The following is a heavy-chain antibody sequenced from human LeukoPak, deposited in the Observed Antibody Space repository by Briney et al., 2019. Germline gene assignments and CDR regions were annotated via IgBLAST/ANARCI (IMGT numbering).Heavy chain of an antibody. Sequence: SVKVSCKASGGTFSSYAISWVRQAPGQGLEWMGRIIPIFGTANYAQKFQGRVTITTDESTSTAYMELSSLRSEDTAVYYCAAGRLLWFGELLSGTFDYWGQGTLVTVSS. D-gene: IGHD3-10*01. CDR1: GGTFSSYA. CDR2: IIPIFGTA. J-gene: IGHJ4*02. CDR3: AAGRLLWFGELLSGTFDY. V-gene: IGHV1-69*05.